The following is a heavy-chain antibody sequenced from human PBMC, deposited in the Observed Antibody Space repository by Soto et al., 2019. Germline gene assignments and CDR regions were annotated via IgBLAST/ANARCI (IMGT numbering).Heavy chain of an antibody. V-gene: IGHV5-51*01. CDR1: GYSFTSYW. D-gene: IGHD2-21*02. CDR3: ARAGTAHHYYYYYGMDV. Sequence: GESLKISCKGSGYSFTSYWIGWVRQMPGKGLEWMGIIYPGDSDTRYSPSFQGQVTISADKSISTAYLQWSSLKASDTAMYYCARAGTAHHYYYYYGMDVWGQGTTVTVSS. J-gene: IGHJ6*02. CDR2: IYPGDSDT.